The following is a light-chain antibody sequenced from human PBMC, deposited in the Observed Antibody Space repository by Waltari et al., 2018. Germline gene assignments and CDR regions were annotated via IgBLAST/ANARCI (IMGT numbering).Light chain of an antibody. Sequence: SFELIQPPSVAVSPGQTANITCSGDKFGDIYTYWYQQKPGQSPVAIMYQDTRRPSGIPERFSGSNSGNTSTLTISETQPVDEADYFCQTWDTITAIFGGGTRLTVL. J-gene: IGLJ2*01. CDR1: KFGDIY. CDR2: QDT. CDR3: QTWDTITAI. V-gene: IGLV3-1*01.